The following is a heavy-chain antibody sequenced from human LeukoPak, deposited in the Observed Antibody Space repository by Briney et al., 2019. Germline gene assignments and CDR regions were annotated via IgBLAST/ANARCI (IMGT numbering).Heavy chain of an antibody. V-gene: IGHV3-30-3*01. CDR3: ARDFFPIVDSTWYEIGY. J-gene: IGHJ4*02. D-gene: IGHD2-21*01. CDR1: GFTFLNYA. CDR2: ISYDGYDK. Sequence: PGGSLRLSCVASGFTFLNYAVHWVRQAPGKGLEWVTLISYDGYDKSYADSVRGRFTISRDNSRNTLYLQMDSLRSEDTAVYYCARDFFPIVDSTWYEIGYWGQGTLVTVSS.